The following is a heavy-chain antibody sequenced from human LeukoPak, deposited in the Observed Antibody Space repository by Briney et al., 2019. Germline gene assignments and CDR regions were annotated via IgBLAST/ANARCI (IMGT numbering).Heavy chain of an antibody. D-gene: IGHD2-15*01. CDR3: ARDVVATNFDY. Sequence: GGSLRLSCAASGFTFSSYEMNWVRQAPGKGLEWVSYISSSDSTIYCADSVKGRFTISRDNAKNSLYLQMNSLRAEDTAVYYCARDVVATNFDYWGQGTLVTVSS. V-gene: IGHV3-48*03. CDR2: ISSSDSTI. CDR1: GFTFSSYE. J-gene: IGHJ4*02.